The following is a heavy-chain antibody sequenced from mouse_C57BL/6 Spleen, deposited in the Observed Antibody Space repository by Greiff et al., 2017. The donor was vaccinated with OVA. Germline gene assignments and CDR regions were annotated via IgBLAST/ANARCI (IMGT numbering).Heavy chain of an antibody. J-gene: IGHJ2*01. CDR1: GYTFTSYW. CDR2: IHPNSGST. Sequence: QVQLKQSGAELVKPGASVKLSCKASGYTFTSYWMHWVKQRPGQGLEWIGMIHPNSGSTNYNEKFKSKATLTVDKSSSTAYMQLSSLTSEDSAVYYCARDDYDEGYFDYWGQGTTLTVSS. CDR3: ARDDYDEGYFDY. D-gene: IGHD2-4*01. V-gene: IGHV1-64*01.